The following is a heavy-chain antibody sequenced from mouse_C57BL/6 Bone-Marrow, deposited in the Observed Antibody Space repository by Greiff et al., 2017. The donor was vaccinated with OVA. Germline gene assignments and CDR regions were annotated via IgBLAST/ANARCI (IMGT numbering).Heavy chain of an antibody. J-gene: IGHJ3*01. CDR3: AREFASYYWFAY. Sequence: QVQLQQPGAELVKPGASVKLSCKASGYTFTSYWMHWVKPRPGQGLEWIGMIHPNSGSTNYNEKFKSKATLTVDKSSSTAYMQLSSLTSEDSAVYYCAREFASYYWFAYWGQGTLVTVSA. CDR2: IHPNSGST. D-gene: IGHD1-1*01. V-gene: IGHV1-64*01. CDR1: GYTFTSYW.